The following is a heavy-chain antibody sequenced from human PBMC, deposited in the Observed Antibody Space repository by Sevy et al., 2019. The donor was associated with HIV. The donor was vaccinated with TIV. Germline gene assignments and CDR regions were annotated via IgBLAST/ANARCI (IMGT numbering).Heavy chain of an antibody. V-gene: IGHV3-30*02. CDR3: ARLGSTTVTTSDAFDI. Sequence: LSLTCAASTVDFSSSGMNWVRQAPGKGLEWVTFIRYDGTTKYYRDSVKGRFTISRDNSKNTVYLQMNSLRPEDTATYYCARLGSTTVTTSDAFDIWGQGTTVTVSS. J-gene: IGHJ3*02. CDR2: IRYDGTTK. CDR1: TVDFSSSG. D-gene: IGHD4-17*01.